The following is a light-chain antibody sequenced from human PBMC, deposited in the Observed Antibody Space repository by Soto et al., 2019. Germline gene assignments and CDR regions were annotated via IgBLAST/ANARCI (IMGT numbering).Light chain of an antibody. CDR1: QSVGTY. CDR3: QHRSDWPG. Sequence: EIVLTQSPATLSLSPGERATLSCRASQSVGTYLAWYQQKPGQAPRLLIYEASNRATGISARFSGSGSGTDFTLTISSLEPKDFAVYYCQHRSDWPGFGQGTRLEIK. CDR2: EAS. V-gene: IGKV3-11*01. J-gene: IGKJ5*01.